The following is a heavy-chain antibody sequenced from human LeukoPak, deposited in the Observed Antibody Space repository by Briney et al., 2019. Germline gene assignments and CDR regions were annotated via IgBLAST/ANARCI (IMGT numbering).Heavy chain of an antibody. CDR2: ISDSGGST. Sequence: PGGSLRLSCAASGFTFSNYAMTWVRQAPGKGLEWVSGISDSGGSTYYADSVKGRFTISRDNSKNTLYLQMNSLRAEDTAAYYCAKSLSGGGYYFEYWGQGTLVTVSS. J-gene: IGHJ4*02. CDR1: GFTFSNYA. V-gene: IGHV3-23*01. CDR3: AKSLSGGGYYFEY. D-gene: IGHD3-10*01.